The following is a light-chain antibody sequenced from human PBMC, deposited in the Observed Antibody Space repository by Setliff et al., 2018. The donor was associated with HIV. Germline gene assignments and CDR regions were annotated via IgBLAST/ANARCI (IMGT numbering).Light chain of an antibody. CDR3: QQSFSYPLT. CDR1: QTISNY. CDR2: AAS. V-gene: IGKV1-39*01. Sequence: DIQMTQSPPSLSASVGDRVTITCRASQTISNYLHWYQQKAGKAPKLLIYAASTLQSGVASRFSGSGSGTDFTLTISSLQPEDFATYYCQQSFSYPLTFGGGTKVDIK. J-gene: IGKJ4*01.